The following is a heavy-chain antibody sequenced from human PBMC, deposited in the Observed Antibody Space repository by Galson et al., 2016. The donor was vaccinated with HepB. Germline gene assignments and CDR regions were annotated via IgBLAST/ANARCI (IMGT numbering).Heavy chain of an antibody. D-gene: IGHD2-2*01. CDR3: VTSGDRPAATTVY. CDR1: GFIFSNYA. Sequence: SLRLSCAASGFIFSNYAMSWVRQAPGKGLEWVAAISSTGGRSDYADSVKGRFTISRDNSRSTVSLEMVRLRADYTAVYYCVTSGDRPAATTVYWGQGTLVTVSS. J-gene: IGHJ4*02. V-gene: IGHV3-23*01. CDR2: ISSTGGRS.